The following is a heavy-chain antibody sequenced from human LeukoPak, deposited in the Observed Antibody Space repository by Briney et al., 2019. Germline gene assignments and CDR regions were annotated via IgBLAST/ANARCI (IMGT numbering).Heavy chain of an antibody. CDR3: ARENSARYCSSTSCASGMDV. D-gene: IGHD2-2*01. CDR1: GFTFSDHY. CDR2: TRNKANSYTT. Sequence: PGGSLRLSCAASGFTFSDHYMDWVRQAPGKGLGWVGRTRNKANSYTTEYAASVKGRFTISRDDSKNSLYLQMNSLKTEDTAVYYCARENSARYCSSTSCASGMDVWGQGTTVTVSS. J-gene: IGHJ6*02. V-gene: IGHV3-72*01.